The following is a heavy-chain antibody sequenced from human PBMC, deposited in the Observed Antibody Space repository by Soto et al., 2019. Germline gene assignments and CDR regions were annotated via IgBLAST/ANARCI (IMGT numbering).Heavy chain of an antibody. D-gene: IGHD5-18*01. CDR3: ARMESFGSLNWFDP. CDR2: INPGSGDT. CDR1: AYTFTNND. V-gene: IGHV1-8*02. Sequence: SVKVSCEASAYTFTNNDVSWVRQATGQGLEWMGWINPGSGDTGYAQKFQGRVTMTRDISIATAYMELNSLTSEDTAIYYCARMESFGSLNWFDPWGQGTLVTFSS. J-gene: IGHJ5*02.